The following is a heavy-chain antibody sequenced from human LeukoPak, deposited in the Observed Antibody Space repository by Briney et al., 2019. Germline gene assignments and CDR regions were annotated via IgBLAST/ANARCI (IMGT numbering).Heavy chain of an antibody. V-gene: IGHV3-74*03. CDR2: VRTDGSGT. D-gene: IGHD2-15*01. J-gene: IGHJ6*02. CDR1: GFTFSSYW. Sequence: VGSLRLSCAASGFTFSSYWMHWVRQAPGKGLVWVSRVRTDGSGTTYADSVKGRFTISRDNAKNTLYLQMNSLTAEDTAVYYCARVGYCSGGSCYSPNHYYGMDVWGQGTTVTVSS. CDR3: ARVGYCSGGSCYSPNHYYGMDV.